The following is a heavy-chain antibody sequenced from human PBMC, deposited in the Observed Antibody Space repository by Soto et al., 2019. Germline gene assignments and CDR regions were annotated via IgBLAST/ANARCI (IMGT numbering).Heavy chain of an antibody. D-gene: IGHD1-26*01. CDR1: GFTFSSYW. CDR3: ARDGRGGSYFASGYGMDV. V-gene: IGHV3-7*01. J-gene: IGHJ6*02. CDR2: IKQDGSEK. Sequence: GGSLRLSCAASGFTFSSYWMSWVRQAPGKGLEWVANIKQDGSEKYYVDSVKGRFTISRDNAKNSLYLQMNSLRAEDTAVYYCARDGRGGSYFASGYGMDVWGQGTTVTVSS.